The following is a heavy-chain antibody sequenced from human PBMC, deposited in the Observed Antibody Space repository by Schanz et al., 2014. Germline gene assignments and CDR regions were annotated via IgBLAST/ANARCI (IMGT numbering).Heavy chain of an antibody. CDR3: ARDNLVSSSWYNYYGMDV. J-gene: IGHJ6*02. Sequence: QVQLVQSGAEVKKPGASVKVSCKASGYTFTSYGISWVRQAPGKGLGWMGWITAYNGNTNYAQKLQGRVTMTTDTSTSTAYMELRSLRSDDTAVYYCARDNLVSSSWYNYYGMDVWGQGTTVTVSS. CDR2: ITAYNGNT. CDR1: GYTFTSYG. D-gene: IGHD6-13*01. V-gene: IGHV1-18*01.